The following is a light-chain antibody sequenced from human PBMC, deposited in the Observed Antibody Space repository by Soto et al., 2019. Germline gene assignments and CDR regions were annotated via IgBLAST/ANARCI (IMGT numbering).Light chain of an antibody. CDR2: EGS. CDR3: CSYAGSSTYV. CDR1: SSDVGGYNF. Sequence: QSALTQPASVSGSPGQSITISCTGTSSDVGGYNFVAWFQQYPGKAPKPMIYEGSQRPSGVSTRFSGSRSGNTASLTISGLQAEDEADYYCCSYAGSSTYVFGTGTKLTVL. J-gene: IGLJ1*01. V-gene: IGLV2-23*01.